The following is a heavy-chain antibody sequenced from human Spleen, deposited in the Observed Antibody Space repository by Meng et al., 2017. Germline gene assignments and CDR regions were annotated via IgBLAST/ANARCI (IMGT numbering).Heavy chain of an antibody. CDR1: GYHFPDYW. J-gene: IGHJ4*02. Sequence: QVQLVESGDEVKETGVSVKVSCKASGYHFPDYWLHWVRRAPGQGLEWMGRINPKSGDTHYTQRFQGRVTMTGDTSISTAYMELSGLRSDDTAMYYCARDEDISAAGKLFGDYWGQGTLVTVSS. CDR2: INPKSGDT. CDR3: ARDEDISAAGKLFGDY. D-gene: IGHD6-13*01. V-gene: IGHV1-2*06.